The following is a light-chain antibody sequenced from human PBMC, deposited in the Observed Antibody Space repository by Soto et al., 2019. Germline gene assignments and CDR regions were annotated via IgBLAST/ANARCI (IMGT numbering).Light chain of an antibody. CDR3: TSYTSSNTLV. J-gene: IGLJ1*01. CDR2: EVS. Sequence: QSVLTQPASVSGSPGQSITISCTGTTSDVRGYNYVSWYQHHPGKAPKLMIFEVSNRPSGVSNRFSGSESGNTASLSISGLQTEDEADYYCTSYTSSNTLVFGTGTKVTVL. V-gene: IGLV2-14*01. CDR1: TSDVRGYNY.